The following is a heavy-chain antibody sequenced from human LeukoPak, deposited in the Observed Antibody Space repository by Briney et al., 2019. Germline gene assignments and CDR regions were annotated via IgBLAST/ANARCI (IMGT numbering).Heavy chain of an antibody. Sequence: GESLKISCKGSGYSFTSYWIGWVRQMPGKGLEWMGIIYPGDSDTRYSPSFQGQVTISADKSISTAYLQWSSLKASDTAMYYCATTYYYDSSGHPNLFDYWGQGTLVTVSS. D-gene: IGHD3-22*01. J-gene: IGHJ4*02. CDR2: IYPGDSDT. V-gene: IGHV5-51*01. CDR3: ATTYYYDSSGHPNLFDY. CDR1: GYSFTSYW.